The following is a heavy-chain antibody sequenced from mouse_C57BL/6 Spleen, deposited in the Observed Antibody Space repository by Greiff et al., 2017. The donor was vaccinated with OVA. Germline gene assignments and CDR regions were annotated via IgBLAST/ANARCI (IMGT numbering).Heavy chain of an antibody. CDR3: ARHSHYYGSSPDWYFDV. CDR1: EYEFPSHD. Sequence: EVKLVESGGGLVQPGESLKLSCESNEYEFPSHDMSWVRKTPEKRLELVAAINSDGGSTYYPDTMERRFIISRDNTKKTLYLQMSSLRSEDTALYYCARHSHYYGSSPDWYFDVWGTGTTVTVSS. V-gene: IGHV5-2*01. D-gene: IGHD1-1*01. J-gene: IGHJ1*03. CDR2: INSDGGST.